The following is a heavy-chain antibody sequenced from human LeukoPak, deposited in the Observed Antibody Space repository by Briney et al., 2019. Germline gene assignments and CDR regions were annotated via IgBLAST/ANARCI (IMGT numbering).Heavy chain of an antibody. D-gene: IGHD3-16*02. Sequence: PGGSLRLSCAASGFTFSSYAMSWVRQAPGKGLEWVSAISGSGGSTYYADSEKGRFTISRDNSKNTLYLQMNSLRAEDTAVYYCAKNYDYVWGSYRHNYFDYWGQGTLVTVSS. CDR1: GFTFSSYA. CDR2: ISGSGGST. CDR3: AKNYDYVWGSYRHNYFDY. J-gene: IGHJ4*02. V-gene: IGHV3-23*01.